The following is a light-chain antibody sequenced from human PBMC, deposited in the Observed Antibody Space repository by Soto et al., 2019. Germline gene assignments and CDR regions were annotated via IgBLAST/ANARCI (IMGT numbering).Light chain of an antibody. CDR2: GAS. J-gene: IGKJ1*01. V-gene: IGKV3-20*01. CDR3: QQYMSSVT. Sequence: EIVLTQSPGSLSLSPGQRATLSCRASQSVDSTFFAWYQKKPGQAPRLLIYGASKRDTGVPERFSGSGSGTDFTLTISRLEPEDLAVYYCQQYMSSVTFGQGTKVEI. CDR1: QSVDSTF.